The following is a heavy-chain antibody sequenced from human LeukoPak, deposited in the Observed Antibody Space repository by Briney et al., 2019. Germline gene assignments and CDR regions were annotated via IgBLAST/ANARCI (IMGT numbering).Heavy chain of an antibody. CDR3: ATRRLGRRAGSWFDP. J-gene: IGHJ5*02. V-gene: IGHV1-18*01. D-gene: IGHD3-10*01. CDR1: GYTFTSYG. Sequence: GASVKVSCKASGYTFTSYGISWVRQAPGQGLEWMGWISTYNRNTNYAQKFQGRVTMTTDTSTSTAYMELRSLRSDDTAVYFCATRRLGRRAGSWFDPWGQGTLVTVSS. CDR2: ISTYNRNT.